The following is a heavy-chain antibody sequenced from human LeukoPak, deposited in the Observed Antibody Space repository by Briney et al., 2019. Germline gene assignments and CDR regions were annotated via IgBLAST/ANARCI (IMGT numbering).Heavy chain of an antibody. CDR1: GGSFSSYY. CDR2: IYYSGST. Sequence: PSETLSLTCTVSGGSFSSYYWSWIRQPPGKGLEWIGYIYYSGSTNYNPSLKSRVTISVDTSKNQFSLKLSSVTAADTAVYYCARDSMIGSLSWFDPWGQGTLVTVSS. CDR3: ARDSMIGSLSWFDP. D-gene: IGHD3-22*01. J-gene: IGHJ5*02. V-gene: IGHV4-59*01.